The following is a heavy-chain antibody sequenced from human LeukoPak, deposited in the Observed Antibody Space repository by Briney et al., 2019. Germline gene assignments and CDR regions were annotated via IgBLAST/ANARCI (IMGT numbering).Heavy chain of an antibody. CDR2: ISDSGSLT. CDR3: AKDARRTSGWYFFDY. J-gene: IGHJ4*02. Sequence: PGGSLRLSCAASGFALTRLAMGWVRQAPGKGLEWVSVISDSGSLTYYADSVKGRFTISRDNSKNTLFLQMNSLRAEDTAVYYCAKDARRTSGWYFFDYWGQGTLVTVSS. CDR1: GFALTRLA. D-gene: IGHD6-19*01. V-gene: IGHV3-23*01.